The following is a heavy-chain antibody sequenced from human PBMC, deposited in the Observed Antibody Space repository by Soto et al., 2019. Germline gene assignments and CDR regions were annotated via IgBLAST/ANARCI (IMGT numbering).Heavy chain of an antibody. Sequence: EVQLVESGGSLVKPGGSLRLSCVASGFPFSAYNMNWVRQAPGKGLEWISSITSKSGQTYYAESVKGRFTISRDNAKKSLYLEMNSLGAGDTAVYYCARDRLAGQELVIPWFEPCGRGTLVTVSS. CDR1: GFPFSAYN. CDR2: ITSKSGQT. D-gene: IGHD3-16*02. CDR3: ARDRLAGQELVIPWFEP. J-gene: IGHJ5*02. V-gene: IGHV3-21*01.